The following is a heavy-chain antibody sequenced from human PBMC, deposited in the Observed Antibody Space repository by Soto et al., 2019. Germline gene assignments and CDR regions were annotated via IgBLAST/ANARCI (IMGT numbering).Heavy chain of an antibody. D-gene: IGHD2-2*01. Sequence: VRALRLPSVGSGFTFSNYGMHWVRQPPGKGREWVALIWDDGDKRNYADSVRGRFTISRDNSKNTLYLQMNSLGAEDTAVYYCARDRDCSRTSCYRSHFEYWGQGTQVTVSS. J-gene: IGHJ4*02. CDR1: GFTFSNYG. V-gene: IGHV3-33*08. CDR2: IWDDGDKR. CDR3: ARDRDCSRTSCYRSHFEY.